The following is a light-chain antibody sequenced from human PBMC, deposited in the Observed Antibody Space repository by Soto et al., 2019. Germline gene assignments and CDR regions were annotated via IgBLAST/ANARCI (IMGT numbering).Light chain of an antibody. CDR2: DAS. CDR3: QQRSSSPQT. J-gene: IGKJ2*01. V-gene: IGKV3-11*01. Sequence: EIVLTQSPATPSFSPGERATLSCSASQSGSSYLASYKQKPSQAPRLLLYDASNRATGIPARFIGSGSGTDFTLNFSSLELEDFEVYYCQQRSSSPQTFSQGTPLEIK. CDR1: QSGSSY.